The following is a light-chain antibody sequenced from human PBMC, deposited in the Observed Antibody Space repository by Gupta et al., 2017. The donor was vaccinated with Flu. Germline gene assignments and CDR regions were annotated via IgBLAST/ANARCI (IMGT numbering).Light chain of an antibody. Sequence: EIVLTQSPGTLSLSPGERATLSCRASQSIGGNYLAWYQQKVGQAPRLLIYGASNRATGIPDRFSGSGYGXDFTLTXSRRENEDFAVYYGHPDCSSSIFGXGTKMEIK. CDR3: HPDCSSSI. CDR2: GAS. J-gene: IGKJ2*02. CDR1: QSIGGNY. V-gene: IGKV3-20*01.